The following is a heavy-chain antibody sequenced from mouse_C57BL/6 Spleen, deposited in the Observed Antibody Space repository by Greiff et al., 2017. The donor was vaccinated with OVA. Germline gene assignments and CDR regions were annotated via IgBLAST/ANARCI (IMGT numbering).Heavy chain of an antibody. J-gene: IGHJ4*01. D-gene: IGHD1-1*01. CDR1: GYAFSSYW. Sequence: VMLVESGAELVKPGASVKISCKASGYAFSSYWMNWVKQRPGKGLEWIGQIYPGDGDTNYNGKFKGKATLTADKSSSTAYMQLSSLTSEDSAVYFCARLTVVSYYAMDYWGQGTSVTVSS. CDR2: IYPGDGDT. CDR3: ARLTVVSYYAMDY. V-gene: IGHV1-80*01.